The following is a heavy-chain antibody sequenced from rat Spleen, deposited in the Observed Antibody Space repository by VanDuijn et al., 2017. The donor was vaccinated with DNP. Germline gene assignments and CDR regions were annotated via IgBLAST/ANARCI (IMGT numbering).Heavy chain of an antibody. Sequence: QVQLKESGPGLVQPSQTLSLTCTVSGFSLTNYGVGWVRQPPGKGLEWIGAIWSGGSTDYNSALKSRLTISRDTSKSQVCLRMNSLQTEDTAIYFCTRDDTIAAIWYWGQGVMVTVSS. CDR1: GFSLTNYG. CDR2: IWSGGST. CDR3: TRDDTIAAIWY. D-gene: IGHD1-2*01. V-gene: IGHV2-15*01. J-gene: IGHJ2*01.